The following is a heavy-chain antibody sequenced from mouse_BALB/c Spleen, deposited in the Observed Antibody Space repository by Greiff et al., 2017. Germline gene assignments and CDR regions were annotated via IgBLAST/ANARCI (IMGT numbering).Heavy chain of an antibody. V-gene: IGHV3-2*02. Sequence: EVKLMESGPGLVKPSQSLSLTCTVTGYSITSDYAWNWIRQFPGNKLEWMGYISYSGSTSYNPSLKSRISITRDTSKNQFFLQLNSVTTEDTATYYCASNGNGGGLYAMDYWGQGTSVTVSS. CDR1: GYSITSDYA. J-gene: IGHJ4*01. CDR2: ISYSGST. D-gene: IGHD1-2*01. CDR3: ASNGNGGGLYAMDY.